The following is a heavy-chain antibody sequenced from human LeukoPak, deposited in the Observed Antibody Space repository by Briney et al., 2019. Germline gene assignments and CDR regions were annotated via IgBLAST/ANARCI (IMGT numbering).Heavy chain of an antibody. J-gene: IGHJ6*03. CDR2: INHSGST. Sequence: SETLSLTCAVYGGSFSGYYWSWIRQPPGKGLEWIGEINHSGSTNYNPSLKSRVTMSVDTSKNQFSLKLSSVTAADTAVYYCARDFYCSSTSGRTHNYYMDVWGKGTTVTISS. CDR3: ARDFYCSSTSGRTHNYYMDV. D-gene: IGHD2-2*01. CDR1: GGSFSGYY. V-gene: IGHV4-34*01.